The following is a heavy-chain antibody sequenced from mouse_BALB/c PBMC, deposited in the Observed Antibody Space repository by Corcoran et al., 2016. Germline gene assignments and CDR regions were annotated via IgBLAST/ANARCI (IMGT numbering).Heavy chain of an antibody. CDR3: ARWGHWYFDV. CDR1: DYTFTDYY. V-gene: IGHV1-84*02. Sequence: QIQLQQSGPELVKPGASVKMYCKASDYTFTDYYINWVKQKPGQGLEWIGWIYPGSGNTKYNEKLKGKATLTVDTSSSTAYMHLSSLTSEDTAVYFCARWGHWYFDVWGAGTTFTVSS. CDR2: IYPGSGNT. J-gene: IGHJ1*01.